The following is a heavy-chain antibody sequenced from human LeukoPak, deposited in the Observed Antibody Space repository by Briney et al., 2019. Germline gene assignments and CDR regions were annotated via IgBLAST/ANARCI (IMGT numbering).Heavy chain of an antibody. J-gene: IGHJ4*02. Sequence: GGSLRLSCAASGFTLSDYWMSWVRQAPGKGLEWVANTDQDGSEENYVDSVKGRFTISRDDAKNSLYLQMSSLRAEDTAVYYCARESTEERPGCWGQGTLVTVSS. CDR3: ARESTEERPGC. D-gene: IGHD1-1*01. V-gene: IGHV3-7*01. CDR1: GFTLSDYW. CDR2: TDQDGSEE.